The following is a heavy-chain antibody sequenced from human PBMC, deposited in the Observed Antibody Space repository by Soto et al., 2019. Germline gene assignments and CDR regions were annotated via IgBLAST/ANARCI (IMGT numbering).Heavy chain of an antibody. V-gene: IGHV5-51*01. D-gene: IGHD3-10*01. CDR1: GYSFTTYW. CDR2: IYPADSDT. CDR3: ARSGSGTYERSKYYFYGMDV. Sequence: GESLKISCKGSGYSFTTYWIAWVRQMPGKGLEWMGIIYPADSDTKYSPSFQGQVTISADKSISTAYLQWCSLKASDTATYYCARSGSGTYERSKYYFYGMDVWGQGATVTVS. J-gene: IGHJ6*02.